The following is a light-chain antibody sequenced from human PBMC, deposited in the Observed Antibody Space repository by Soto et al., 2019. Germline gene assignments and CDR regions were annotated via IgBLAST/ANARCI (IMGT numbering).Light chain of an antibody. J-gene: IGLJ1*01. V-gene: IGLV2-14*01. CDR2: EVS. CDR1: RSDVGGYNY. Sequence: QSALTQPASVSGSPGQSITISCTGTRSDVGGYNYVSWYQQHPGKAPKLMIYEVSNRPSGVSNRFSGSKSGNTASLTISGLQTEDEADCYCSSYTSSSTLVFGTGTKGTVL. CDR3: SSYTSSSTLV.